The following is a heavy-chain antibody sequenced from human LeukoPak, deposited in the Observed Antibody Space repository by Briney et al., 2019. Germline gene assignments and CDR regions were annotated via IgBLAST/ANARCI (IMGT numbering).Heavy chain of an antibody. Sequence: GGSLRLSCVASGFSVSTFDMCWVRQAAGGGLEWVAAVGTNHDTLYLGSVKGRFTISRENAKNSLSLEMSYLTVEDTAVYYCTREWRGIASHYSGMDVWGQGTAVIVSS. CDR3: TREWRGIASHYSGMDV. CDR2: VGTNHDT. V-gene: IGHV3-13*01. D-gene: IGHD3-16*02. CDR1: GFSVSTFD. J-gene: IGHJ6*02.